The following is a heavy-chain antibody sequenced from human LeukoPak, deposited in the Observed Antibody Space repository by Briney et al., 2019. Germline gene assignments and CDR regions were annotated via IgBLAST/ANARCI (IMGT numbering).Heavy chain of an antibody. CDR3: ARGTSSGCFDY. CDR1: GYIFTSYY. D-gene: IGHD6-19*01. J-gene: IGHJ4*02. Sequence: ASVKVSCKAFGYIFTSYYIHWVRQAPGQGLEWMGIINPRGGSTSYAQKFQGRVTMTKDTSTSTVYMELSSLRSEDTAVYYCARGTSSGCFDYWGQGTLVTVSS. CDR2: INPRGGST. V-gene: IGHV1-46*01.